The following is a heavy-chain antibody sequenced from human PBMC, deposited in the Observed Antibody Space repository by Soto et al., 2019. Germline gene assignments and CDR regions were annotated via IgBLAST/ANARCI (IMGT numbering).Heavy chain of an antibody. CDR1: GFSLSTSGMC. V-gene: IGHV2-70*01. D-gene: IGHD3-10*01. CDR2: IDWDDDK. CDR3: ARGVGYLLWKARPYYFDY. Sequence: GSGPTLVNPTQTLTLTCTFSGFSLSTSGMCVSWIRQPPGKALEWLALIDWDDDKYYSTSMKTRLTISKDTSKNQVVLTMTNMDPVDTATYYCARGVGYLLWKARPYYFDYWGQGTLVTVSS. J-gene: IGHJ4*02.